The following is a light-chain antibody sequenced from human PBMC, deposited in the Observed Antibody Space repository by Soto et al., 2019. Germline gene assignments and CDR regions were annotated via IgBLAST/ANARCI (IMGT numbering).Light chain of an antibody. V-gene: IGKV4-1*01. CDR3: QESYSTPRT. CDR1: QSVLYSSNKKNY. CDR2: WAS. J-gene: IGKJ1*01. Sequence: DIVMTQSPDSLAVSLGERATINCKSSQSVLYSSNKKNYLAWYQQKSGQSPKVLIYWASTRESGVPDRFSGSGSGTDFTLTISSLQAEDEAVYYCQESYSTPRTFGQRTKVDIK.